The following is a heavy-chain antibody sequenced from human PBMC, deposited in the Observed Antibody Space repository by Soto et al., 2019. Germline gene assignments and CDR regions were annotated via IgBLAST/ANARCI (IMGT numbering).Heavy chain of an antibody. CDR1: GFTFSSYA. Sequence: GGSLRLSCAASGFTFSSYAMSWVRQAPGKGLEWVSAISGSGGSTYYADSGKGRFTISRDNSKNTLYLQMNSLRAEDTAVYYCAKDPRNSGYDYYFDYWGQGTLVTVSS. CDR3: AKDPRNSGYDYYFDY. CDR2: ISGSGGST. D-gene: IGHD5-12*01. J-gene: IGHJ4*02. V-gene: IGHV3-23*01.